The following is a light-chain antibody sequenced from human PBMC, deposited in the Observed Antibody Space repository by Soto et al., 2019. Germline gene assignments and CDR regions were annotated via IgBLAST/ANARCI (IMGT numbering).Light chain of an antibody. CDR3: LQDYS. CDR1: QSITNY. J-gene: IGKJ1*01. V-gene: IGKV1-39*01. Sequence: DIQMTQSPSSLSASVGDRVTITCRASQSITNYLNWYQQKPGKAPKLLIDVASSLQSGVPSRFSGSESGTEFTLTISSLRPDDFATYYCLQDYSFGQGTKVDIK. CDR2: VAS.